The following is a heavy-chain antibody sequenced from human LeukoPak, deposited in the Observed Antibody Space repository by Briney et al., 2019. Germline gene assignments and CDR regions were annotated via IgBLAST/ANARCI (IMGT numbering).Heavy chain of an antibody. CDR2: MNPNSDNT. D-gene: IGHD4-11*01. J-gene: IGHJ4*02. CDR3: ARDLQYVFDY. Sequence: ASVKVSCKASGYTFTSYDINWVRQATGQGLEWMGWMNPNSDNTGYAQKFQGRVTITRNTSISTAYMELSSLRSEDTAVYYCARDLQYVFDYWGQGTLVTVSS. CDR1: GYTFTSYD. V-gene: IGHV1-8*03.